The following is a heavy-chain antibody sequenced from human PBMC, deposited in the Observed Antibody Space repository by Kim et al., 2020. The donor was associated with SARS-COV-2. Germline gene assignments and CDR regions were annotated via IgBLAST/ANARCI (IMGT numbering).Heavy chain of an antibody. CDR2: IYYSGST. CDR3: ARASITMVRGVIYYYYGMDV. CDR1: GGSISSYY. J-gene: IGHJ6*02. Sequence: SETLSLTCTVSGGSISSYYWSWIRQPPGKGLEWIGYIYYSGSTNYNPSLKSRVTISVDTSKNQFSLKLSSVTAADTAVYYCARASITMVRGVIYYYYGMDVWGQGTTVTVSS. D-gene: IGHD3-10*01. V-gene: IGHV4-59*13.